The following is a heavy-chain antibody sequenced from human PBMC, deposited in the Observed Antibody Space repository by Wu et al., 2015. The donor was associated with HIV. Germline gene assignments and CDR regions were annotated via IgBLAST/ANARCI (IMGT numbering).Heavy chain of an antibody. CDR2: VIPSFGTS. D-gene: IGHD1-14*01. CDR3: AREPRAAPSNHDEGNYFDY. CDR1: GDTFSSSA. V-gene: IGHV1-69*13. Sequence: QVQLVQSGAEVKRPGSSVKVSCKASGDTFSSSAISWVRQAPGHGLEWMGRVIPSFGTSYYAQKFQGTVTITADGYTTTAYLELSSLRSEDTAVYYCAREPRAAPSNHDEGNYFDYWGQGTLVTVSS. J-gene: IGHJ4*02.